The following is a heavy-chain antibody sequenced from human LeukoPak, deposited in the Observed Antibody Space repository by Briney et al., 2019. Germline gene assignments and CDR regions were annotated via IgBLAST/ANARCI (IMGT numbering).Heavy chain of an antibody. Sequence: ASVNVSFKASGYTFTRYYVHWVRQAPGQGLEWMGIINPSGGGTTYAQNFQGRVTMTRDMSTSTLYMELTRLISEDTAVYYCARGGEVLESIFIDDWFDPWGQGTLVTVSS. V-gene: IGHV1-46*01. CDR1: GYTFTRYY. D-gene: IGHD3-3*01. J-gene: IGHJ5*02. CDR3: ARGGEVLESIFIDDWFDP. CDR2: INPSGGGT.